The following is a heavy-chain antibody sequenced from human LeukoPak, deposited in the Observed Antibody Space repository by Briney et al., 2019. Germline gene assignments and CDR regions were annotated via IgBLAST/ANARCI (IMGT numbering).Heavy chain of an antibody. J-gene: IGHJ6*03. CDR1: GYSFTSYW. CDR3: ARGLGYCSSTSCFPYYMDV. V-gene: IGHV5-51*01. Sequence: GESLKISCKGSGYSFTSYWIGWVRQMPGKGLEWMGIIYPGDSDTRYSPSFQGQVTISADKSISTAYLQWSSLKASDTAMYYCARGLGYCSSTSCFPYYMDVWGKGTTGTVSS. D-gene: IGHD2-2*01. CDR2: IYPGDSDT.